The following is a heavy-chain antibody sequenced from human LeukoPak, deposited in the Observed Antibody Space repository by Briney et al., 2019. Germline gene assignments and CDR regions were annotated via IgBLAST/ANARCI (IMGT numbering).Heavy chain of an antibody. CDR3: AREMYSGMYNDAFDI. Sequence: GGSLRLSCTASGFTVSSNYMSWVRQAPGKGLEWVSVIRSDGSTNHADSVKGRFTIPRDNSKNTLYLQMNNLRAEDTAMYYCAREMYSGMYNDAFDIWGQGTMVTLSS. D-gene: IGHD1-26*01. CDR1: GFTVSSNY. V-gene: IGHV3-53*01. CDR2: IRSDGST. J-gene: IGHJ3*02.